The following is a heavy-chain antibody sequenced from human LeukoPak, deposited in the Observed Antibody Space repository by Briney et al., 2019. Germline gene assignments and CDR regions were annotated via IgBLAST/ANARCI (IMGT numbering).Heavy chain of an antibody. Sequence: PSETLSLACTVSGGSISSGGYYWSWIRQHPGKGLEWIGYIYYSGSTYYNPSLQSRVTMSIDTSKNQFSLKLTSVTAADTAVYYCARARGDYRHFDYWGQGTLVTVSS. V-gene: IGHV4-31*03. CDR3: ARARGDYRHFDY. CDR2: IYYSGST. D-gene: IGHD4-11*01. J-gene: IGHJ4*02. CDR1: GGSISSGGYY.